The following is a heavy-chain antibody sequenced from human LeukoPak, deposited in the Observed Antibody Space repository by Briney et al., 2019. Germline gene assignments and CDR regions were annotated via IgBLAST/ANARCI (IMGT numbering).Heavy chain of an antibody. J-gene: IGHJ4*02. V-gene: IGHV3-7*01. CDR1: GFTFSDHW. Sequence: GGSLRLSCAASGFTFSDHWMTWVRQAPGKGLEWVANIKQDGSEKSYVDSVKGRFTISRDNAKNSLYLQMSSLRAEDTAVYYCACRPRDVYYYGVFDYWGQGTLVTVSS. D-gene: IGHD3-22*01. CDR3: ACRPRDVYYYGVFDY. CDR2: IKQDGSEK.